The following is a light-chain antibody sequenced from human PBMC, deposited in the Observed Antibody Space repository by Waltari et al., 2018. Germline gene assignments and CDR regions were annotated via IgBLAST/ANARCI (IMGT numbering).Light chain of an antibody. V-gene: IGKV3-20*01. J-gene: IGKJ1*01. Sequence: EIVLTQSPGTLSLSPGERATLSCRASQSIGKYLVWYQQKPGQAPRLLMYAASTRATGIPDRFSGSGSGTDFSLTISRLEPEDFAVYYCQKYDRLPATFSQGTKVEIK. CDR2: AAS. CDR1: QSIGKY. CDR3: QKYDRLPAT.